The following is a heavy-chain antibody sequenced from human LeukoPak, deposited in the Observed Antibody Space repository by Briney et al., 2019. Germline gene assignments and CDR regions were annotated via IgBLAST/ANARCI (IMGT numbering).Heavy chain of an antibody. D-gene: IGHD2-8*01. CDR2: ISAYNGNT. Sequence: ASVKVSCKASGYTFTSYGISWVRQAPGQGLEWMGWISAYNGNTNYAQKLQGRVTMTTDTSTSTAYMELRSLRSDDTAVYYCARVDIVLMVYGVPNWFDPWGQGTLSPSPQ. V-gene: IGHV1-18*01. CDR3: ARVDIVLMVYGVPNWFDP. CDR1: GYTFTSYG. J-gene: IGHJ5*02.